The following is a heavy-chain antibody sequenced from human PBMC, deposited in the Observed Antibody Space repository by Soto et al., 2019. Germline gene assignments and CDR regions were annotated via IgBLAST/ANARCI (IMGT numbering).Heavy chain of an antibody. V-gene: IGHV4-39*01. CDR2: IYYSGST. J-gene: IGHJ3*02. CDR3: ARHGAVAGRDAFDI. CDR1: GGSISSSSYY. Sequence: SETLSLTCTVSGGSISSSSYYWGWIRQPPGKGLEWIGSIYYSGSTYYNPSLKSRVTISVDTSKNQFSLKLSSVTAADTAVYYCARHGAVAGRDAFDIWGQGTMVT. D-gene: IGHD6-19*01.